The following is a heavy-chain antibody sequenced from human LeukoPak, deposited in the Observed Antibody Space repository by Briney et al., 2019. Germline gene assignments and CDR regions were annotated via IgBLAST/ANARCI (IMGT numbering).Heavy chain of an antibody. CDR2: XXSDGSST. V-gene: IGHV3-74*01. CDR1: GXTFSXXX. CDR3: ARVGERGYSGLGXFDY. Sequence: LSCAASGXTFSXXXXXWVXXXXXXXXXXVXXXXSDGSSTSYADSVKGRFTISRDNAKNTLYLQMNSLRAEDTAVYYCARVGERGYSGLGXFDYWGQGXXXXVSS. J-gene: IGHJ4*02. D-gene: IGHD2-15*01.